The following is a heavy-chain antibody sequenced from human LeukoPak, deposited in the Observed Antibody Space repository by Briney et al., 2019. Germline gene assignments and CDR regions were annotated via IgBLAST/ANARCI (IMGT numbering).Heavy chain of an antibody. D-gene: IGHD4-17*01. V-gene: IGHV3-74*01. J-gene: IGHJ4*02. CDR1: GFTFRSYW. Sequence: GGSLRLSCAASGFTFRSYWMHWVRQAPGKGLLWVSRIHSDVRSTNYADSVKGRFTISRDNAKNTLNLQMNGLRAEDTALYYCARGNGDYVSLFDYWGQGTLVTVSS. CDR2: IHSDVRST. CDR3: ARGNGDYVSLFDY.